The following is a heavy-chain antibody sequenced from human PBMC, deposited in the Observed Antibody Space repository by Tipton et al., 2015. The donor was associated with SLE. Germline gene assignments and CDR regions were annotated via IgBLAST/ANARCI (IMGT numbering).Heavy chain of an antibody. V-gene: IGHV4-34*01. CDR3: ARGALSGRPPIFANNYYYHMDV. CDR1: GGSFSAYY. Sequence: TLSLTCAVYGGSFSAYYWTWIRQPPGRGLEWIGQINHSGSTNYNPSLKSRVTVSVDTSKNQFSLKLASVTAADTATYYCARGALSGRPPIFANNYYYHMDVWGKGTTVTVSS. J-gene: IGHJ6*03. D-gene: IGHD3-3*01. CDR2: INHSGST.